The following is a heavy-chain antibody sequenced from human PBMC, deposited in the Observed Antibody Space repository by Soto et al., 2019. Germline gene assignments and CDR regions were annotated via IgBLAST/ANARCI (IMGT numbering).Heavy chain of an antibody. CDR1: GGTFSSYA. CDR3: ARDYYYYDSSGYYWFDP. Sequence: GASVKVSCKASGGTFSSYAISWVRQAPGQGLEWMGGIIPIFGTANYAQKFQGRVTITADESTSTAYMELSSLRSEDTAVYYCARDYYYYDSSGYYWFDPWGQGTLVTVS. D-gene: IGHD3-22*01. CDR2: IIPIFGTA. J-gene: IGHJ5*02. V-gene: IGHV1-69*13.